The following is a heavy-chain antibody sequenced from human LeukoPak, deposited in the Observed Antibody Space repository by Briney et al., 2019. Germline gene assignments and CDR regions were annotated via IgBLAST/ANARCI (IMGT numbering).Heavy chain of an antibody. D-gene: IGHD2-8*01. V-gene: IGHV5-10-1*01. CDR1: GSSFRSYL. J-gene: IGHJ5*02. Sequence: PGESLRISCKGSGSSFRSYLITWVRQMPGKGLEWVGRIDPSDSYTNYSPSFEGHVTISADKSISTAYLQWSSLKASDTAMYYSARLHPTYCTSGLCYWFDPWGQGTLVTVSS. CDR2: IDPSDSYT. CDR3: ARLHPTYCTSGLCYWFDP.